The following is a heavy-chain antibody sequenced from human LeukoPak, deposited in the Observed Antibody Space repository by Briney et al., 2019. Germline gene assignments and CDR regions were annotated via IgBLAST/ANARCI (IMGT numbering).Heavy chain of an antibody. J-gene: IGHJ4*02. D-gene: IGHD1-26*01. CDR2: ISFDGGNK. Sequence: PGGSLRLSCAASGFTFNNYAIHWGRQAPGKGLEWVAIISFDGGNKYYADSVKGRFTVSRDNSKNTLYLQMNSLRAEDTAVYYCARDGIVGSPLFKFDYWGQGTLVTVSS. CDR3: ARDGIVGSPLFKFDY. CDR1: GFTFNNYA. V-gene: IGHV3-30-3*01.